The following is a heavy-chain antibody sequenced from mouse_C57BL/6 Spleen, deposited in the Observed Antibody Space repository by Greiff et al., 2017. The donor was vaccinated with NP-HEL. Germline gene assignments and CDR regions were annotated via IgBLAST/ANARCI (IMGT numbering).Heavy chain of an antibody. Sequence: VKVVESGPGLVAPSQSLSITCTVSGFSLTSYGVHWVRQPPGKGLEWLVVIWSDGSTTYNSALKSRLSISKDNSKSQVFLKMNSLQTDDTAMYYCARDYGSPRYFDVWGTGTTVTVSS. CDR2: IWSDGST. V-gene: IGHV2-6*03. CDR3: ARDYGSPRYFDV. D-gene: IGHD1-1*01. CDR1: GFSLTSYG. J-gene: IGHJ1*03.